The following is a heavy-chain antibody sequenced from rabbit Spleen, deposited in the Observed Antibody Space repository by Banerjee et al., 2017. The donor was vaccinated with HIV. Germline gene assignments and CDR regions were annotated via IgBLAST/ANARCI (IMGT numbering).Heavy chain of an antibody. J-gene: IGHJ4*01. CDR1: GVSFSDKD. CDR2: IDPVFGIT. V-gene: IGHV1S47*01. Sequence: QEQLVESGGGLVKPEGSLTLTCKASGVSFSDKDVMCWVRQAPGKGLEWIGYIDPVFGITYYANWVNGRFTISSHNAQNTLFLQLNSLTAADTATYFCVREVAAKFSLWGPGTLVTVS. D-gene: IGHD4-1*01. CDR3: VREVAAKFSL.